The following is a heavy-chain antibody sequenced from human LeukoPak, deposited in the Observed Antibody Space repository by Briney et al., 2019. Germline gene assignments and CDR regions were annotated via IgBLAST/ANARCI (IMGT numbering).Heavy chain of an antibody. CDR3: AKSSIPAVGSNWFDP. V-gene: IGHV3-23*01. CDR2: IGASGASR. J-gene: IGHJ5*02. CDR1: GFTFSSYA. D-gene: IGHD6-13*01. Sequence: TGGSLRLSCAASGFTFSSYAMTWVRQAPGKGLEWVSAIGASGASRYYADSVKGRFTFSRDNSKNTLYLQMNSLTAEDTALYYCAKSSIPAVGSNWFDPWGQGTLVTVSS.